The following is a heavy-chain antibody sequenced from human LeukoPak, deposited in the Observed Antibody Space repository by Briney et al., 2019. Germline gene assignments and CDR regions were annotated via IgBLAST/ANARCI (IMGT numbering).Heavy chain of an antibody. D-gene: IGHD3-16*01. CDR3: ARGKGVDY. Sequence: GGSLRLSCAASGFTFGSYWMNWVRQAQGRGLEWVANIKQDGSEKYYVDSVKGRITISRDNAKNSLYLQMNSLRAEDTAVYYCARGKGVDYWGQGTLVTVSS. V-gene: IGHV3-7*01. J-gene: IGHJ4*02. CDR1: GFTFGSYW. CDR2: IKQDGSEK.